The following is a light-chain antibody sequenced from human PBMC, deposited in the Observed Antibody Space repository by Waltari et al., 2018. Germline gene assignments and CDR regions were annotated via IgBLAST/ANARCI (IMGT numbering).Light chain of an antibody. J-gene: IGKJ1*01. CDR1: QSISKW. CDR3: QQYNLYWT. V-gene: IGKV1-5*01. CDR2: HAS. Sequence: DIQMTQSPSTPSASVEDRVTIPCRASQSISKWLAWYQQKPGKAPKLLIYHASTLESGVPSRFSGSGSGTEFTLTISSLQPDDFATFYCQQYNLYWTFGQGTKVEIK.